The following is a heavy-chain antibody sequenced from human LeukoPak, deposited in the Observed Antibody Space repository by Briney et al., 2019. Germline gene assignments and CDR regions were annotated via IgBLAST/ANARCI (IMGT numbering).Heavy chain of an antibody. J-gene: IGHJ5*02. CDR1: GYTFTVYY. Sequence: ASVTVSFKCSGYTFTVYYMHWVRQAPGQGLEWMGWINTNSGGTNYAQKFQGRVTMTRDPSITTPYMDLSRLRSDDTAVYYCARDARGQVWFGELLYPGFDPWGQGTLVTVSS. CDR3: ARDARGQVWFGELLYPGFDP. V-gene: IGHV1-2*02. D-gene: IGHD3-10*01. CDR2: INTNSGGT.